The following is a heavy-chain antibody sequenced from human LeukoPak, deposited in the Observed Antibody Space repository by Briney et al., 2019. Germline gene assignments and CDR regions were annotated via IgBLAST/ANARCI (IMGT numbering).Heavy chain of an antibody. Sequence: GGSLRLSCAVSGFTVSSTSMTWVRQAPGKGLGWVSFLYTGDITYYADSMKGRFTISRDDSKNTLYLQMTGLRVEDTAIYYCVRDGGSGSPLGGGTGDYYGMDVWGQGTTVTVSS. CDR3: VRDGGSGSPLGGGTGDYYGMDV. V-gene: IGHV3-66*01. J-gene: IGHJ6*02. CDR2: LYTGDIT. CDR1: GFTVSSTS. D-gene: IGHD6-19*01.